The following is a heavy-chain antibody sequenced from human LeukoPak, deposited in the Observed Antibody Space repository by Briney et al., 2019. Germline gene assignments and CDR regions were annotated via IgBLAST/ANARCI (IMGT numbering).Heavy chain of an antibody. CDR3: ARTHSSSPLGYYFDY. J-gene: IGHJ4*02. CDR1: GGSISSYY. V-gene: IGHV4-4*09. D-gene: IGHD6-6*01. CDR2: IYTSGST. Sequence: PSETLSLTCTVSGGSISSYYWSWIRQPPGKGLEWIGYIYTSGSTNYNPSLKSRVTISVDTSKNQFSLKLSSVTAADTAVYYCARTHSSSPLGYYFDYWGQGTLVTVSS.